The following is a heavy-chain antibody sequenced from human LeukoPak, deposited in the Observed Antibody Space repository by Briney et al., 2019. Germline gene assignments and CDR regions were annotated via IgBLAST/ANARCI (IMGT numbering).Heavy chain of an antibody. V-gene: IGHV3-48*03. CDR1: AFIFSANE. J-gene: IGHJ4*02. Sequence: PGGSLRLSSAASAFIFSANEMNWVRQAPGRGRKWVLYISSSGSTKYYADSVKGRVTISRDTAKKSLYLQMNSLRAEDTAVYYCARVYSSGWSYWGQGTLVTVSS. D-gene: IGHD6-19*01. CDR3: ARVYSSGWSY. CDR2: ISSSGSTK.